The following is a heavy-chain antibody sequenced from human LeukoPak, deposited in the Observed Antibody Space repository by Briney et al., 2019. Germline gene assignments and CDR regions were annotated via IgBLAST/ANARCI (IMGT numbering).Heavy chain of an antibody. CDR1: GFTFSSYA. J-gene: IGHJ4*02. CDR3: AKDPTLEWLDRFFDY. CDR2: IRGSGGST. Sequence: GSLRLSCAAPGFTFSSYAMSCVRQAPGKGLESVSAIRGSGGSTYYADSVKGQFTISRDNSKNTLYLQMNSLRAEDTAVYYCAKDPTLEWLDRFFDYWGQGTLVTVSS. D-gene: IGHD3-3*01. V-gene: IGHV3-23*01.